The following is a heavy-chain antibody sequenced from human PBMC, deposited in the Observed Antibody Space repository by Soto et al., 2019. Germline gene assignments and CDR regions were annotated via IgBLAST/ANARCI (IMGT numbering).Heavy chain of an antibody. CDR1: GFTFSTYA. Sequence: EVQLLQSGGGLVQPGGSLRLSCAASGFTFSTYAMAWVRQAPGKGLEWVSTVSGGGDHTYYADSVKGRSTISRDASKNTLYLQMDSLRVEDTAVYYCAKSGFADLEHWGQAALVTVSS. CDR3: AKSGFADLEH. J-gene: IGHJ1*01. D-gene: IGHD1-26*01. CDR2: VSGGGDHT. V-gene: IGHV3-23*01.